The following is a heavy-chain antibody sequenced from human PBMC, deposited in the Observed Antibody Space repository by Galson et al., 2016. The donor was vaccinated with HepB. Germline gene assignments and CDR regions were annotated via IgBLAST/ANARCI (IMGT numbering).Heavy chain of an antibody. Sequence: SLRLSCAASGFILSTYEMNWVRQAPGKGLEWVSYISTSGTINYAESVKGRFAISRDNAQNSLYLQMNNLRAEDTAVYYCARVDHLSCTNPSVYGGMDVWGQGTTVTVSS. D-gene: IGHD2-8*01. CDR2: ISTSGTI. CDR3: ARVDHLSCTNPSVYGGMDV. J-gene: IGHJ6*02. V-gene: IGHV3-48*03. CDR1: GFILSTYE.